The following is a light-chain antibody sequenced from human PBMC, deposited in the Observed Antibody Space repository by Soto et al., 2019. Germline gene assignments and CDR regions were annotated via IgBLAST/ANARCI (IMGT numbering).Light chain of an antibody. V-gene: IGKV1-39*01. Sequence: DIQMTQSPSSLSASVGDRVSITCRASQTIMSAVNWYQQKPGKAPKLLISGASSLESGVPSRFSGRSSGTDFTLTIRSLQPDDFATYYVQQSYTVPLTFGGGTKVEIE. CDR2: GAS. CDR1: QTIMSA. CDR3: QQSYTVPLT. J-gene: IGKJ4*01.